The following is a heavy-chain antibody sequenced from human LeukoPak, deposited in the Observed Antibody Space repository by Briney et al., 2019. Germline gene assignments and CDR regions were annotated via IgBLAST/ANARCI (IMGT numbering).Heavy chain of an antibody. J-gene: IGHJ6*02. D-gene: IGHD3-9*01. CDR1: GGSISSHY. CDR2: IYYSGST. Sequence: PSETLSLTCTVSGGSISSHYWSWIRQPPGKGLEWIGYIYYSGSTNYNPSLKSRVTISVDTSKNQFSLKLSSVTAADTAVYYCARCTPYDILTGYLPLAYYYGMDVWGQGTTVTVSS. V-gene: IGHV4-59*11. CDR3: ARCTPYDILTGYLPLAYYYGMDV.